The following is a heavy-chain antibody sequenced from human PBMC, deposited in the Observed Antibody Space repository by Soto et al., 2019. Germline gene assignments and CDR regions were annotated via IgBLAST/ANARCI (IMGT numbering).Heavy chain of an antibody. D-gene: IGHD3-16*01. V-gene: IGHV3-30-3*01. CDR2: ISYDGSNK. CDR1: GFTFSSYA. J-gene: IGHJ3*02. CDR3: ARDLYSSDAFDI. Sequence: GGSLRLSCAASGFTFSSYAMHWVRQAPGKGLEWVAVISYDGSNKYYADSVKGRFTISRDNSKNTLYLQMNSLRAEDTAVYYCARDLYSSDAFDIWGQGTMVTV.